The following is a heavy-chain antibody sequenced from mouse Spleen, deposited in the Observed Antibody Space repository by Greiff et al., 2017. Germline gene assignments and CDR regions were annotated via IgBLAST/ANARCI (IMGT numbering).Heavy chain of an antibody. CDR1: GYTFTDYA. V-gene: IGHV1-67*01. J-gene: IGHJ2*01. D-gene: IGHD1-2*01. CDR2: ISTYYGNT. CDR3: ARGDYGYYFDY. Sequence: QVQLQQSGPELVRPGVSVKISCKGSGYTFTDYAMHWVKQSHAKSLEWIGVISTYYGNTNYNQKFKGKATMTVDKSSSTAYMELARLTSEDSAIYYCARGDYGYYFDYWGQGTTLTVSS.